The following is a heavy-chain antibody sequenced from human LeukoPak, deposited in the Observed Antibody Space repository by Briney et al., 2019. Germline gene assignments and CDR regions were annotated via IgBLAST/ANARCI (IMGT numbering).Heavy chain of an antibody. CDR2: ISAYNGNT. J-gene: IGHJ4*02. CDR3: ARRSIGSGYYTFDY. V-gene: IGHV1-18*01. Sequence: GASVNVSCKASGYTFTSYGISWVRQAPGQGLEWMGWISAYNGNTNYAQKLQGRVTMTTDTSTSTAYMELRSLRSDDTAVYYCARRSIGSGYYTFDYWGQGTLVTVSS. CDR1: GYTFTSYG. D-gene: IGHD3-22*01.